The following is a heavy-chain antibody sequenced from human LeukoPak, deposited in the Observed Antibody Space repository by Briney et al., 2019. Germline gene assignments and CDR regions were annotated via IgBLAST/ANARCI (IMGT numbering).Heavy chain of an antibody. CDR2: INSDGSST. CDR1: GFTFSNSG. J-gene: IGHJ4*02. V-gene: IGHV3-74*01. CDR3: AREGTFDY. D-gene: IGHD1-1*01. Sequence: GGSLRLPCAASGFTFSNSGMTWVRQAPGKGLVWVSRINSDGSSTSYADSVKGRFTISRDNAKNTLYLQMSSLRAEDTAVYYRAREGTFDYWGQGTLVTVSS.